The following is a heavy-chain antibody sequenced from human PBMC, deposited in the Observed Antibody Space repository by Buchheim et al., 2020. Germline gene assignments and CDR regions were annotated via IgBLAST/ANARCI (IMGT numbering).Heavy chain of an antibody. D-gene: IGHD2-15*01. CDR3: ARGRGYCSGGSCYGTLYYYYGMDV. CDR2: INHSGST. CDR1: GGSFSSSNW. J-gene: IGHJ6*02. Sequence: QVQLQESGPGLVKPSGTLSLTCAVSGGSFSSSNWWSWIRQPPGKGLEWIGEINHSGSTNYNPSLKSRVTISVDTSKNQFSLKLSSVTAADTAVYYCARGRGYCSGGSCYGTLYYYYGMDVWGQGTT. V-gene: IGHV4-4*02.